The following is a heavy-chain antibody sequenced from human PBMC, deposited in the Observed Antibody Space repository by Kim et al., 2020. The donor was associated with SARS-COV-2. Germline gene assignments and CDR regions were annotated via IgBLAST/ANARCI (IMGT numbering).Heavy chain of an antibody. Sequence: GGSLRLSCAASGFTFSSYGMHWVRQAPGKGLEWVAVIWYDGSNKYYADSVKGRFTISRDNSKNTLYLQMNSLRAEDTAVYYCAKDHRPYSYGPFDYWGQGTLVTVSS. CDR1: GFTFSSYG. CDR3: AKDHRPYSYGPFDY. D-gene: IGHD5-18*01. CDR2: IWYDGSNK. J-gene: IGHJ4*02. V-gene: IGHV3-33*06.